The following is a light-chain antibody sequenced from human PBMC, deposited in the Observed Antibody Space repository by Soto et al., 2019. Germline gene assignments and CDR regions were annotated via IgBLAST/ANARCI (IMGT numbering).Light chain of an antibody. V-gene: IGLV2-14*01. CDR2: DVN. CDR3: SSLASGTIGV. CDR1: NSDVGGYNY. Sequence: QSALTQPASVSGSPGQSITISCTGTNSDVGGYNYVSWYQQHPGKAPKLMIYDVNNRPSGVSNRFSGSKSGNTASLTISGLQAEDEADYYCSSLASGTIGVFGGGTKLTVL. J-gene: IGLJ3*02.